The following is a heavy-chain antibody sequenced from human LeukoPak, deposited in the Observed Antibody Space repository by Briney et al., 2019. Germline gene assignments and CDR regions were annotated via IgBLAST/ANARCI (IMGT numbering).Heavy chain of an antibody. CDR2: ISGSGGST. D-gene: IGHD2-8*01. Sequence: GGSLRLSCAASGFTFSSYAMSWVRQAPGKGLEWVSAISGSGGSTYYADSVKGRFTISRDNSKNTLYLQMNSLRAEDSAVYYCARHTAVTNPFDYWGQGTLVTVSS. J-gene: IGHJ4*02. CDR1: GFTFSSYA. CDR3: ARHTAVTNPFDY. V-gene: IGHV3-23*01.